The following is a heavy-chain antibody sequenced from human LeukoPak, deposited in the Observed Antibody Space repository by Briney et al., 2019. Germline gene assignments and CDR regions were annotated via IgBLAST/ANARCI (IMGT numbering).Heavy chain of an antibody. CDR2: ISAYNGNT. CDR3: ARLKYSSSRRLTVYDDY. J-gene: IGHJ4*02. CDR1: GYTFTSYG. Sequence: GASVKVSCKASGYTFTSYGISWVRQAPGQGLEWMGWISAYNGNTNYAQKLQGRVTMTTDTSTSTAYMELRSLRSDDTAVYYCARLKYSSSRRLTVYDDYWGQGTLVTVSS. V-gene: IGHV1-18*01. D-gene: IGHD6-13*01.